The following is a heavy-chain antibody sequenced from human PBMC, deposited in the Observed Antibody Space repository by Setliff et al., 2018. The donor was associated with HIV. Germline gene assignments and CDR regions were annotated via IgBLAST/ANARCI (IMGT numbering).Heavy chain of an antibody. CDR2: ISPYNGKT. D-gene: IGHD2-21*01. CDR1: GYTFTSYA. J-gene: IGHJ5*01. V-gene: IGHV1-18*01. CDR3: ARLRGPGIPFDS. Sequence: ASVKVSCKTSGYTFTSYAISWVRQGPGQGLEWMGWISPYNGKTNYAQKLQGRVTLTTDTTTNTAYMDLRSLRSDDTAVYYCARLRGPGIPFDSWGQGTLVTVSS.